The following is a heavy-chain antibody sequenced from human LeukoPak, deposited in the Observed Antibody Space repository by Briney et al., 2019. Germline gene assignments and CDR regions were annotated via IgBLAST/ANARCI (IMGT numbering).Heavy chain of an antibody. CDR2: IYTSGST. CDR1: GGSISSGSYY. Sequence: PSQTLSLTCTVSGGSISSGSYYWSWIRQPAGKGLEWIGRIYTSGSTNYNPSLKSRVTISVDTSKNQFSLKLSSVTAADTAVYYRARDQTYYDILTGYHPKNYFDYWGQGTLVTVSS. J-gene: IGHJ4*02. V-gene: IGHV4-61*02. CDR3: ARDQTYYDILTGYHPKNYFDY. D-gene: IGHD3-9*01.